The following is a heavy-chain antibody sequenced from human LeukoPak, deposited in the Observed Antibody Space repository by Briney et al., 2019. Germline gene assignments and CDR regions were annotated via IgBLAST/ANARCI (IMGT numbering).Heavy chain of an antibody. CDR2: INPNSGGT. J-gene: IGHJ6*02. CDR3: AREDPTSVYYYGMDV. CDR1: GYTFTGYY. Sequence: ASVKVSCKASGYTFTGYYMHWVRQAPGQGLEWMGRINPNSGGTNYAQKFQGRVTMTRDTSTSTVYMELSSLRSEDTAVYYCAREDPTSVYYYGMDVWGQGTTVTVSS. V-gene: IGHV1-2*06.